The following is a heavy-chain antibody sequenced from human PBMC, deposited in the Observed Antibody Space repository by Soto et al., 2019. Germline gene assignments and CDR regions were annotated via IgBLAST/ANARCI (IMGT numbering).Heavy chain of an antibody. CDR3: ASSVAGAHGDP. V-gene: IGHV1-69*02. Sequence: QVQLVQSGAEVKKPGSSVKVSCKASGGTFSSYTISWVRQAPGQGLEWMGRIIPILGIANYAQKFRGRVTITADKSTSTAYMELSSLRSEDTAVYYCASSVAGAHGDPWGQGTLVTVSS. D-gene: IGHD6-19*01. CDR1: GGTFSSYT. CDR2: IIPILGIA. J-gene: IGHJ5*02.